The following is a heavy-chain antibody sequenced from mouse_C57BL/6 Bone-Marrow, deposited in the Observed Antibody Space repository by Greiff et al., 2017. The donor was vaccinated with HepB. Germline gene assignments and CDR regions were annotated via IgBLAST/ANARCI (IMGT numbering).Heavy chain of an antibody. J-gene: IGHJ2*01. V-gene: IGHV1-15*01. Sequence: QVHVKQSGAELVRPGASVTLSCKASGYTFTDYEMHWVKQTPLHGLEWIGAIDPETGGTAYNQKFKGKAILTADKSSSTAYMELRSLTSEDSAVYYCTRWGNDYVDYWGQGTTLTVSS. CDR1: GYTFTDYE. D-gene: IGHD2-4*01. CDR2: IDPETGGT. CDR3: TRWGNDYVDY.